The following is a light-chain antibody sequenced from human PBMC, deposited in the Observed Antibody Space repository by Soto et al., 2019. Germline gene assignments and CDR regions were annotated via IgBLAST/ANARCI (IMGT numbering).Light chain of an antibody. Sequence: IQLTQSPSSLSASVGDRVTITCRASQGISSYLAWYQQKPGKAPKLLIYAASTLQSGVPSRFSGSGSGTDFTLTIRSLQPEDFATYYCQQLNSYPPFTFGPGTKVDIK. CDR2: AAS. J-gene: IGKJ3*01. V-gene: IGKV1-9*01. CDR3: QQLNSYPPFT. CDR1: QGISSY.